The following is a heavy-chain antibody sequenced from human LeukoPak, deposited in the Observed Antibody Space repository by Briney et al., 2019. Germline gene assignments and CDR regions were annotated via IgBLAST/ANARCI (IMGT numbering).Heavy chain of an antibody. CDR1: GGTFSSYA. D-gene: IGHD5-18*01. CDR3: ARDPGSDTAMGDYYYGMDV. Sequence: SVKVSCKASGGTFSSYAISWVRQAPGQGLEWMGRIIPILGIANYAQKFQGRVTITADKSTSTAYMELSSLRSEDTAVYYCARDPGSDTAMGDYYYGMDVWGQGTTVTVSS. J-gene: IGHJ6*02. V-gene: IGHV1-69*04. CDR2: IIPILGIA.